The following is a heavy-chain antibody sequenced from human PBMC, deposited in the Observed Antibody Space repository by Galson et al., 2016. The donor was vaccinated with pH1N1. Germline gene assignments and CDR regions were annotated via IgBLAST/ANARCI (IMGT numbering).Heavy chain of an antibody. CDR2: IDPSDGTT. V-gene: IGHV1-46*01. CDR3: ARRYYFDY. CDR1: GYSVTRCY. J-gene: IGHJ4*02. Sequence: SVKVSCKASGYSVTRCYMHWIRQAPGQGLEWMGIIDPSDGTTTYSQKFQDRISLTRDTSTNSVYMELNNLRPGDSATYFCARRYYFDYWGQGTLVTVSS.